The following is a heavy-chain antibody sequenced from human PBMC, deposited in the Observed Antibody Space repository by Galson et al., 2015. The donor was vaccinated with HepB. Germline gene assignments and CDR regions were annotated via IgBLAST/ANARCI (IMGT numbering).Heavy chain of an antibody. CDR3: TTEELLWFGEAIVDP. D-gene: IGHD3-10*01. Sequence: SLRLSCAVSGFTFSKAWMSWARQAPGKGLEWVGRIKSNSEGGATDYAAPVKGRFSISRDDSENMLYLQMNSLKTEDTAVYYCTTEELLWFGEAIVDPWGQGTLVTVSS. CDR1: GFTFSKAW. J-gene: IGHJ5*02. V-gene: IGHV3-15*01. CDR2: IKSNSEGGAT.